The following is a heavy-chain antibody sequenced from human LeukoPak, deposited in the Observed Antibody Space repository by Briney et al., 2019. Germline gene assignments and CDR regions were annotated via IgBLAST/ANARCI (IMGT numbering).Heavy chain of an antibody. Sequence: SETLSLTCTVSGGSINNYYWSWIRQPPGKGLEWIGYTYYSGSTNYNPSLKGRVTISVDTSKNQFSLKLYSVTAADTAVYYCSRWGHTHDYWGQGTLVTVSS. CDR2: TYYSGST. D-gene: IGHD3-16*01. CDR1: GGSINNYY. J-gene: IGHJ4*02. CDR3: SRWGHTHDY. V-gene: IGHV4-59*01.